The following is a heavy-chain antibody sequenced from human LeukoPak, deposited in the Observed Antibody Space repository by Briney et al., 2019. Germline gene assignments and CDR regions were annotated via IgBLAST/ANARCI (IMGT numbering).Heavy chain of an antibody. J-gene: IGHJ4*02. V-gene: IGHV3-7*01. CDR1: GFTFSSYA. CDR2: IKQDGSEK. Sequence: PGGSLRLSCVASGFTFSSYAMSWVRQAPGKGLEWVANIKQDGSEKYYVDSVKGRFTISRDNAKNSLYLEMNSLRVEDTAVYYCARDKIVGATNFDYWGQGTLVTVSS. CDR3: ARDKIVGATNFDY. D-gene: IGHD1-26*01.